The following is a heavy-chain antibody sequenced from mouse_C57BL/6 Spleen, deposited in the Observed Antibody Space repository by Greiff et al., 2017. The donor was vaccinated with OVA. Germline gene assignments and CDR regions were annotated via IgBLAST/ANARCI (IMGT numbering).Heavy chain of an antibody. CDR3: TPTAHPDY. D-gene: IGHD3-1*01. CDR1: GYTFTDYE. Sequence: QVQLQQSGAELVRPGASVTLSCKASGYTFTDYEMHWVKQTPVHGLEWIGAIDPETGGTAYNQKFKGKAILTAAKSSSTAYMELRSLTSEDSAVYYCTPTAHPDYWGQGTTLTVSS. CDR2: IDPETGGT. J-gene: IGHJ2*01. V-gene: IGHV1-15*01.